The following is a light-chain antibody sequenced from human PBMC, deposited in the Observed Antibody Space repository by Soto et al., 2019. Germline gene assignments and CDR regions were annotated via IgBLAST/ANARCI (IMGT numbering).Light chain of an antibody. CDR1: QSISSY. J-gene: IGKJ1*01. CDR2: AAS. V-gene: IGKV1-39*01. CDR3: QQSYSTRRT. Sequence: DIQMTQSPSSLSASVGDTVTMTCRASQSISSYLNWYQQKPGKAPKLLIYAASSLQSGVPSRFSGSGSETDFTLTISSLQPEDFATYYCQQSYSTRRTFGQGTKVDI.